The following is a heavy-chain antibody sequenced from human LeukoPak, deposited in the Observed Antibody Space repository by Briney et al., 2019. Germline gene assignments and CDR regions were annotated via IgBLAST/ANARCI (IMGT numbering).Heavy chain of an antibody. V-gene: IGHV3-30*09. CDR2: ISYDGSNK. CDR1: GFTFSNHA. Sequence: PGGSLRLPCAASGFTFSNHAIHWVRQAPGKGLEWVAVISYDGSNKYYTDSVKGRFAISRDRSKNTLYLQMDSLRAEDTAVYYCARDLNSHGLYYGMDVWGQGTTVTVSS. CDR3: ARDLNSHGLYYGMDV. D-gene: IGHD5-18*01. J-gene: IGHJ6*02.